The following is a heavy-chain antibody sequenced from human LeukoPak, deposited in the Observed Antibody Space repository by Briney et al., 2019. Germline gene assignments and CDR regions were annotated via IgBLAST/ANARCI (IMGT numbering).Heavy chain of an antibody. Sequence: SETLSLTCAVSGGSISSSNWWSWVRQPPGKGLEWIGEIYHSGSTNYNPSLKGRVTISVDKSKNQFSLKLSSVTAADTAVYYCARGIVGATTPAFDIWGQGTMVTVSS. CDR1: GGSISSSNW. D-gene: IGHD1-26*01. CDR3: ARGIVGATTPAFDI. CDR2: IYHSGST. J-gene: IGHJ3*02. V-gene: IGHV4-4*02.